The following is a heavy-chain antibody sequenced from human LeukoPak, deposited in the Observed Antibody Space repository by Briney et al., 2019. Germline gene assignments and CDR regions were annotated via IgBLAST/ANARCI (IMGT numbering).Heavy chain of an antibody. CDR2: ISADGGDI. CDR3: AKDPPHSDRSIYSDNS. V-gene: IGHV3-23*01. CDR1: GFIFSNNI. Sequence: PGGALRLSCAASGFIFSNNIMDWVRQAPGKGLEWGSVISADGGDIYYADSVNGRFTISRDNSKNTLHLQMDSLRAEDTAVYYCAKDPPHSDRSIYSDNSWGQGTLVTVSS. D-gene: IGHD3-22*01. J-gene: IGHJ4*02.